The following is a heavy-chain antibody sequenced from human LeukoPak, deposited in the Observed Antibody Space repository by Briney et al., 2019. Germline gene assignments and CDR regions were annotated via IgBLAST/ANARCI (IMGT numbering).Heavy chain of an antibody. D-gene: IGHD6-13*01. CDR3: ARRRLSSRGVGYNWFDP. J-gene: IGHJ5*02. Sequence: PGGSLRLSCAASGFTVSSNYMSWVRQAPGKGLEWVSVIYSGGSTYYADSVKGRFTISRDNSKNTVYLQMNSLRAEDTAVYYCARRRLSSRGVGYNWFDPWGQGTLVTVSS. CDR1: GFTVSSNY. V-gene: IGHV3-53*01. CDR2: IYSGGST.